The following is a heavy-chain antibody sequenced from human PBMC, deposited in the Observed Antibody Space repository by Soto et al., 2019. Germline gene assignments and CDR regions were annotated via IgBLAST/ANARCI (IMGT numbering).Heavy chain of an antibody. CDR3: ARDRLETETYGMDV. J-gene: IGHJ6*02. CDR2: IYNSGRT. V-gene: IGHV4-4*07. CDR1: GGSLLGYY. D-gene: IGHD1-1*01. Sequence: SETLSLTCTVSGGSLLGYYWSWIRQPAGKGLEWVGRIYNSGRTNNNPSLKSRVTMSVDMSKNQFSLKLSSVTAADTAIYYCARDRLETETYGMDVWGRGTTVTVSS.